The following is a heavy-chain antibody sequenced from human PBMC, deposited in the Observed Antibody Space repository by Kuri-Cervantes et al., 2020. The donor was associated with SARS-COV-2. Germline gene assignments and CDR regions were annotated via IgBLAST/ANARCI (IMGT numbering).Heavy chain of an antibody. Sequence: SETLSLTCTVSGGSISSSSYYWGWIRQPPGKGLEWIGSIYYSGSTYYNPSLKSRVTMSVDTSKNQFSLKLSSVTAADTAVYYCASVSSSSDYYFDYWGQGTLVTVSS. CDR1: GGSISSSSYY. V-gene: IGHV4-39*07. D-gene: IGHD6-6*01. CDR3: ASVSSSSDYYFDY. J-gene: IGHJ4*02. CDR2: IYYSGST.